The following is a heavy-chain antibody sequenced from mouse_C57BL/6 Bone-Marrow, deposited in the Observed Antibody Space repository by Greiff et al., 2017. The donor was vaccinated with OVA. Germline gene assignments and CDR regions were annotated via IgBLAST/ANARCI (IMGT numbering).Heavy chain of an antibody. J-gene: IGHJ4*01. Sequence: QVQLKESGAELAKPGASVKLSCKASGYTFTSYWMHWVKQRPGQGLEWIGYINPSSGYTKYNQKFKDKATLTADKSSSKAYMQLSSLTYEDAAVYYCARWYYARDYWGQGTAVTVSA. CDR1: GYTFTSYW. V-gene: IGHV1-7*01. CDR3: ARWYYARDY. CDR2: INPSSGYT.